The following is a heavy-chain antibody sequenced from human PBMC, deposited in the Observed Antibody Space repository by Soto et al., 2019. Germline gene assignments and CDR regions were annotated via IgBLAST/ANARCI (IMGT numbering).Heavy chain of an antibody. CDR1: GGSISSGGYS. V-gene: IGHV4-30-2*01. CDR2: ISHSGST. J-gene: IGHJ5*02. Sequence: SEPLSLTCAVSGGSISSGGYSWSWIQQKPGKGLEWIGYISHSGSTYYNPSLKSRVTISVDRSKNQFSLKLSSVTAADTAVYYRARWFVPGGQGTLVTVSS. CDR3: ARWFVP.